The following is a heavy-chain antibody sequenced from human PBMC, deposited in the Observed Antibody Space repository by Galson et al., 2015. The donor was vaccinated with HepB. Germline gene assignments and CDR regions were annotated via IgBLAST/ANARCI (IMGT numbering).Heavy chain of an antibody. CDR2: IIPIFGTA. D-gene: IGHD2-15*01. J-gene: IGHJ3*02. CDR3: ARDPPLRVVAARGAFDI. CDR1: GGTFSSYA. Sequence: SVKVSCKASGGTFSSYAISWVRQAPGQGLEWMGGIIPIFGTANYAQKFQGRVTITADESTSTAYMELSSLRSEDTAVYYCARDPPLRVVAARGAFDIWGQGTMVTVSS. V-gene: IGHV1-69*13.